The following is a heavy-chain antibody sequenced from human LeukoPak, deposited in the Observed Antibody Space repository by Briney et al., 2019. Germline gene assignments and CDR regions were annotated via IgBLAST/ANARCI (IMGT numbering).Heavy chain of an antibody. D-gene: IGHD2-15*01. Sequence: PSESLSPTSTVSGGGNSRYTTGSVRQPPGKGLEWIGYIYYSGSTNYNPSLKSRVTISVDTSKIQLSLKLSSVTAADTAMYYCVTAAGGTGTFYYWGQGTLVTVSS. CDR2: IYYSGST. CDR3: VTAAGGTGTFYY. J-gene: IGHJ4*02. CDR1: GGGNSRYT. V-gene: IGHV4-59*01.